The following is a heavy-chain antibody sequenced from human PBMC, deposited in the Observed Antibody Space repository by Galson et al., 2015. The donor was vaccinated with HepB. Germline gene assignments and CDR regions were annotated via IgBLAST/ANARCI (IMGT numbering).Heavy chain of an antibody. V-gene: IGHV4-31*03. CDR3: VGYGDLPFDS. D-gene: IGHD4-17*01. Sequence: TLSLTCSVSGGSISSAGFYWNWIRHHPGKGLEWMGYIYADGSTYYNPSLNSRLSISADTSKNQFSLKLSSVTSADTAVYYCVGYGDLPFDSWGQGTLVTVSS. CDR1: GGSISSAGFY. J-gene: IGHJ4*02. CDR2: IYADGST.